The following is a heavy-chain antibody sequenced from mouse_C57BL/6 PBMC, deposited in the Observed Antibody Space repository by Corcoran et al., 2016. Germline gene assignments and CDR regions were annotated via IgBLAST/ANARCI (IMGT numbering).Heavy chain of an antibody. CDR2: IDPSDSYT. J-gene: IGHJ4*01. CDR3: ARSGWDYPYYAMDY. CDR1: GYTFTSYW. D-gene: IGHD2-4*01. Sequence: QVQLQQPGAELVRPGTSVKLSCKASGYTFTSYWMHWVKQRPGQGLEWIGVIDPSDSYTNYNQKFKGKATLTVDTSSSTAYMQLSSLTSEDSAVYYCARSGWDYPYYAMDYWGQGTSVTVSS. V-gene: IGHV1-59*01.